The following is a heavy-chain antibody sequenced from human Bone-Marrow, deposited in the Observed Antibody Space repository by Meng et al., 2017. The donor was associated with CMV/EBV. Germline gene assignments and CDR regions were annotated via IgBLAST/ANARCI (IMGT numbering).Heavy chain of an antibody. CDR1: GGSVSSGSYY. V-gene: IGHV4-61*01. D-gene: IGHD3-10*01. Sequence: SETLSLTCTVSGGSVSSGSYYWSWIRQPPGTGLEWIGYIYYSGSTNYNPSLKSRVTISVDTSKNQFSLKLSSVTAADTAVYYCARSPPRGMVREPRDAFDIWGQGTMVTVSS. CDR2: IYYSGST. CDR3: ARSPPRGMVREPRDAFDI. J-gene: IGHJ3*02.